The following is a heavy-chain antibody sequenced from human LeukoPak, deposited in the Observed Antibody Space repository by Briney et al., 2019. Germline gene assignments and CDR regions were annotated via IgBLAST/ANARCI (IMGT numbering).Heavy chain of an antibody. Sequence: GVSLRLSCAASGLTFSDYYMSWIRQVPGKGLEWVSYISSSGSTIYYADSVKGRFTISRDNAKNSLYLQMNSLRAEDTAVYYCARDGIVATIMYWGQGTLVTVSS. CDR1: GLTFSDYY. D-gene: IGHD5-12*01. CDR2: ISSSGSTI. V-gene: IGHV3-11*01. CDR3: ARDGIVATIMY. J-gene: IGHJ4*02.